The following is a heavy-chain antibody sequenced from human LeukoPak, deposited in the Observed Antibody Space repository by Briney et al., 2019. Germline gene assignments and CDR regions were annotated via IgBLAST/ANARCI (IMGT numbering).Heavy chain of an antibody. CDR2: IYSGGST. V-gene: IGHV3-66*01. D-gene: IGHD5/OR15-5a*01. J-gene: IGHJ3*02. CDR3: ARDLFTSTDAFDI. CDR1: GFPVSSNY. Sequence: GRSLRLSCATSGFPVSSNYMSWVRQAPGKELEWVSVIYSGGSTYYADSVKGRFTISRDNSKNTLYLQMNSLRAEDTAVYYCARDLFTSTDAFDIWGQGTMVTVSS.